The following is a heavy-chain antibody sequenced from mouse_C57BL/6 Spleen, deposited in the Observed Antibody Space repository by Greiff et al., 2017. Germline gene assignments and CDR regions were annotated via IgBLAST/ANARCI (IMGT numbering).Heavy chain of an antibody. D-gene: IGHD2-12*01. J-gene: IGHJ3*01. V-gene: IGHV1-7*01. CDR3: TRPGGVELPSEFAC. CDR2: INPSSGNT. CDR1: GYTFTSYW. Sequence: QVQLQQSGAELVKPGASVKLSCKASGYTFTSYWMHWVKQRPGQGLEWIGYINPSSGNTKYNQKFKDKATLTADKSSSTAYMQLSSLTDEDAAVYYGTRPGGVELPSEFACWGQVTLVTVAA.